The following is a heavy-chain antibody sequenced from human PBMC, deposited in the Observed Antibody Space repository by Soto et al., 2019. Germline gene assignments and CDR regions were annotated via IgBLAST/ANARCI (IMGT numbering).Heavy chain of an antibody. J-gene: IGHJ4*02. CDR3: ARDQNDYVSYFDY. V-gene: IGHV3-33*08. D-gene: IGHD4-17*01. CDR2: IWYDGSNK. CDR1: GFALSPYT. Sequence: PGGSLRLSCAARGFALSPYTIHWVRQAPGKGLEWVVVIWYDGSNKYYADSVKGRFTISRDNSKNTLYLQMNSLRAEDTAVYYCARDQNDYVSYFDYWGQGTLVTVSS.